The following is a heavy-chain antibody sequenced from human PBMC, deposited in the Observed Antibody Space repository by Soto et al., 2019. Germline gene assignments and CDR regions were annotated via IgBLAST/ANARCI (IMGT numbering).Heavy chain of an antibody. CDR2: IHYSGST. CDR3: ARHYCSGSKCYYFDY. J-gene: IGHJ4*02. V-gene: IGHV4-59*08. CDR1: GGSISSYY. Sequence: SETLSLTCSVSGGSISSYYWSWIRQPPGKGLEWIGYIHYSGSTNYNPSLQSRVTISVDTSKNQFSLKLNSVTAADTAVYYCARHYCSGSKCYYFDYWGQGTPVTVPS. D-gene: IGHD2-15*01.